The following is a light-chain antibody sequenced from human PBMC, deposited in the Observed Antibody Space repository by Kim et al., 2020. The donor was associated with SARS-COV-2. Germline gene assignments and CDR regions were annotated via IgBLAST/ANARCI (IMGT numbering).Light chain of an antibody. CDR1: QSVSGY. Sequence: SPVESAPPSCRASQSVSGYLAWYQQKPGQAPRLFIVNGSQRATGIPARFSGSWSGTDFTLTISSLEPEDFAVYYCQQRNNWPFTFGEGTKVDIK. CDR3: QQRNNWPFT. V-gene: IGKV3-11*01. CDR2: NGS. J-gene: IGKJ4*01.